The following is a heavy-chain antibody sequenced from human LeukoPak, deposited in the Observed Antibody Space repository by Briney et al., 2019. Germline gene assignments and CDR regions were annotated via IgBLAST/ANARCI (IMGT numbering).Heavy chain of an antibody. J-gene: IGHJ4*02. Sequence: ASQTLSLTCTVSGGSISSGSYYWSWIRQPAGKGLEWIGRIYTSGSTNYNPSLKNRVTISVDTSKNQFSLKLSSVTAADTAVYYCATGIYDFWSGYSGGFDYWGQGTLVTVSS. CDR1: GGSISSGSYY. D-gene: IGHD3-3*01. CDR3: ATGIYDFWSGYSGGFDY. CDR2: IYTSGST. V-gene: IGHV4-61*02.